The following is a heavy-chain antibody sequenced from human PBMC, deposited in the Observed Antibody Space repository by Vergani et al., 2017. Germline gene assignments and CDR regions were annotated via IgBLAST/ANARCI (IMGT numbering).Heavy chain of an antibody. J-gene: IGHJ2*01. D-gene: IGHD6-13*01. CDR2: INWNSDSI. CDR3: VKDIAASGNYWYFDL. Sequence: EVQLVESGGGLVQPGRSLRLSCAASGFIFDDYAMHWVRHAPGKGLEWVSGINWNSDSIAYADSVKGRFTISRDNAKNSLYLQMNSLRAEDTALYYCVKDIAASGNYWYFDLWGRGTLVTVSS. CDR1: GFIFDDYA. V-gene: IGHV3-9*01.